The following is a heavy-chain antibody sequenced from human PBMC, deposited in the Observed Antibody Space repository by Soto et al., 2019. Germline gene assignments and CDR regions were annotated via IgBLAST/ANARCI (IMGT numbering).Heavy chain of an antibody. CDR3: ARLRTLASRA. V-gene: IGHV3-30*03. J-gene: IGHJ5*02. D-gene: IGHD2-2*01. CDR1: GFTFDNYG. CDR2: ISYDGSNK. Sequence: GGSLRLSCAASGFTFDNYGMHWVRQAPDKGLEWVAFISYDGSNKKYADSVKGRFTISRDNAKNSLYLQMNSLRAEDTAVYYCARLRTLASRAWGQGTLVTVSS.